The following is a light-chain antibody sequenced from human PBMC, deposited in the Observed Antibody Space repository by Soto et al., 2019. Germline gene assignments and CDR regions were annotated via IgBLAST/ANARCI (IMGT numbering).Light chain of an antibody. CDR3: CSYAGNYTFV. Sequence: QSALTQPRSVSGSPGQSVTISCTGTSSDVGGYNYVSWYQQHPGKAPELMIYDVSKRPSGVPDRFSGSKSGNTASLTISGLQAEDEADYSCCSYAGNYTFVFGTGTKLTVL. V-gene: IGLV2-11*01. J-gene: IGLJ1*01. CDR1: SSDVGGYNY. CDR2: DVS.